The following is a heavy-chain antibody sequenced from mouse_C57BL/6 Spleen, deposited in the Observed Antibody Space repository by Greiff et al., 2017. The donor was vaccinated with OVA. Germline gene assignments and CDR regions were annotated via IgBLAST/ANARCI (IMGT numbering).Heavy chain of an antibody. CDR2: IDPSDSYT. V-gene: IGHV1-59*01. CDR3: ARIYYDSAY. CDR1: GYTFTSYW. D-gene: IGHD2-4*01. J-gene: IGHJ2*01. Sequence: QVHVKQPGAELVRPGTSVKLSCKASGYTFTSYWMHWVKQRPGQGLEWIGVIDPSDSYTNYNQKFKGKATLTVDTSSSTAYMQLSSLTSEDSAVYYCARIYYDSAYWGQGTTLTVSS.